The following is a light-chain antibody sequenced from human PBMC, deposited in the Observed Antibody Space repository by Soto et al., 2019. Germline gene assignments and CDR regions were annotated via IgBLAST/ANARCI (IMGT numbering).Light chain of an antibody. Sequence: EIVLTQSPGTLSLSPGERATLSCRATESVDSNYLAWYQQKPGQAPRLLIYGAASRATGTPDRFSGSGSGTDFILTISRLDPEDSAVYYCQPYSDSPQTFGQGATVEIK. CDR2: GAA. CDR1: ESVDSNY. CDR3: QPYSDSPQT. V-gene: IGKV3-20*01. J-gene: IGKJ1*01.